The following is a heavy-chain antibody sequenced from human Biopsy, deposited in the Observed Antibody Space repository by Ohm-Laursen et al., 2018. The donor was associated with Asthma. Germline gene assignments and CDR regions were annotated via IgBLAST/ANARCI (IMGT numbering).Heavy chain of an antibody. CDR1: GFTFSNYG. CDR3: AKDVFPGWEVRRGPDY. Sequence: RSLRLSCAASGFTFSNYGMHWVRQAPGKGLDWVAVISFDGSNKNYTDSVKGRFTISRDNSGNTLHLQMNSLRAEDTAVYYCAKDVFPGWEVRRGPDYWGQGTLVTVSA. J-gene: IGHJ4*02. V-gene: IGHV3-30*18. CDR2: ISFDGSNK. D-gene: IGHD1-26*01.